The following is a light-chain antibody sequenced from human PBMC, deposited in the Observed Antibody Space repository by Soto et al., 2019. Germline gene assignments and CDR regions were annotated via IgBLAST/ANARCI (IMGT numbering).Light chain of an antibody. Sequence: SYDLTQPPSVSVSPGQTASITCSGNKLGNKNVCWYQQKTGQSPVLFIYQDYLRPSGVPERFSGSNSGNTATLTISGTQAMDDADYYCQAWDTGTVIFGGGTKLTVL. V-gene: IGLV3-1*01. CDR1: KLGNKN. CDR2: QDY. CDR3: QAWDTGTVI. J-gene: IGLJ2*01.